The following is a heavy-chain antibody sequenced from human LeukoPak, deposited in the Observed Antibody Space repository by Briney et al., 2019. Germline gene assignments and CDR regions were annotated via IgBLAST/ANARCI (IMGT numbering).Heavy chain of an antibody. Sequence: GGSLRLSCAASGFTFSSYWMSWVRQAPGKGLEWVAIIKRGGSEKFYVDSVKGRFTISRDNAKKSLYLQMNSLRAEDTAVYYCARDTSGSYLDYWGQGTLVTVSS. CDR2: IKRGGSEK. V-gene: IGHV3-7*04. CDR1: GFTFSSYW. J-gene: IGHJ4*02. D-gene: IGHD1-26*01. CDR3: ARDTSGSYLDY.